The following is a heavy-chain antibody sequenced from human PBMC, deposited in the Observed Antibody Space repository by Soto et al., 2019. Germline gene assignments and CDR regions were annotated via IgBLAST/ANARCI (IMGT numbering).Heavy chain of an antibody. D-gene: IGHD1-1*01. V-gene: IGHV3-23*01. CDR2: INERGGST. CDR3: AKDKSGTTAFDV. J-gene: IGHJ3*01. CDR1: GFTFSTYA. Sequence: GGSLRLSCADSGFTFSTYALSWVRQAPGKGLEWVSAINERGGSTYYADSVKGRFTISRGNSKNTLYLQMNSLRAEDTALYYCAKDKSGTTAFDVWGQGTMVTVSS.